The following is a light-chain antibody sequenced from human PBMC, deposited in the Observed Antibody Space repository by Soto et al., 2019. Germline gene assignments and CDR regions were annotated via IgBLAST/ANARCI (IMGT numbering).Light chain of an antibody. V-gene: IGLV2-14*03. Sequence: QSALTQPASVSGSPGQSITISCTGTSSDVGGYNFVSWYRQHPGRAPQLMIYDVSNRPSGVSNRFSGSKSGNTASLTISGLQGEDEADYYCTSYSSSSTVLFGGGTKLTVL. CDR2: DVS. CDR1: SSDVGGYNF. CDR3: TSYSSSSTVL. J-gene: IGLJ2*01.